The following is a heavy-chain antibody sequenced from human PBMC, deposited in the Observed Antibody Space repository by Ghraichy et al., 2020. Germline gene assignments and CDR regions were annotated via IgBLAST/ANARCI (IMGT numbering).Heavy chain of an antibody. J-gene: IGHJ4*02. V-gene: IGHV3-23*01. CDR3: AKDWDSWWDFDY. CDR2: ISGSGGST. D-gene: IGHD6-13*01. CDR1: GFTFSSYA. Sequence: GGSLRLSCVASGFTFSSYAMSWVRQAPGKGLEWVSAISGSGGSTYYADSVKGRFTISRDDSKNTLYLQMNSLRAEDTAVYYCAKDWDSWWDFDYWAQGTLVPVSS.